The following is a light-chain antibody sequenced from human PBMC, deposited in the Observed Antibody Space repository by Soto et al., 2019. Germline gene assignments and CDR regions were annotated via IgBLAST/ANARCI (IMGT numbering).Light chain of an antibody. Sequence: QSALIQPASVSGSPGQSIAISGTGTSSDVGGSNYVSWYQHHPHRAPKLLIYEVSYRPSGVSNRFSGSKSGNTASLTISGLQAEDEADYYCSSYTSSLTLEVFGFGTMLTVL. CDR1: SSDVGGSNY. CDR3: SSYTSSLTLEV. V-gene: IGLV2-14*01. CDR2: EVS. J-gene: IGLJ1*01.